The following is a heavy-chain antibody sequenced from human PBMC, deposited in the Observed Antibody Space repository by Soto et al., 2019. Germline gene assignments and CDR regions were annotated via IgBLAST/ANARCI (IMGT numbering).Heavy chain of an antibody. CDR3: ARDYTATTGHPDY. D-gene: IGHD1-1*01. Sequence: QVQLVQSGAEEKKPGDSVKVSCKASGYTFTNYAIHWVRQAPGQGLEWMGWINAGNDNTKYSQKFQGRVTITRDTXASTAYMELSSLKSEDTAVYYCARDYTATTGHPDYWGQGTLVTVSS. J-gene: IGHJ4*02. CDR1: GYTFTNYA. V-gene: IGHV1-3*05. CDR2: INAGNDNT.